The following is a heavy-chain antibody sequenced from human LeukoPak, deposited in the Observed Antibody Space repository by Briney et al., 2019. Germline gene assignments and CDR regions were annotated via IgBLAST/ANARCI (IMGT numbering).Heavy chain of an antibody. V-gene: IGHV3-48*04. CDR2: ISSSSSTI. CDR3: ARDYDYYDSSGYHEA. Sequence: GGSLRLSCAASGFTFSSYSMNWVRQAPGKGLEWVSYISSSSSTIYYADSVKGRFTISRDNAKNSLYLQMNSLRAEDTAVYYCARDYDYYDSSGYHEAWGQGTLVTVSS. CDR1: GFTFSSYS. J-gene: IGHJ5*02. D-gene: IGHD3-22*01.